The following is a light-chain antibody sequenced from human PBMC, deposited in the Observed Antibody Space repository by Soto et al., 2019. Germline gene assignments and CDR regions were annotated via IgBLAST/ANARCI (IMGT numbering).Light chain of an antibody. V-gene: IGLV1-40*01. Sequence: QPVLTQPPSVSGAPGQRVTISCTGSSSNIGAGYDVHWYQQLPGTAPKLLIYGNSNRPSGVPDRFSGSKSGTSASLAITGLQAEDEADYYCQSYDIHLSASLVFGGGTKLTVL. CDR3: QSYDIHLSASLV. CDR1: SSNIGAGYD. J-gene: IGLJ2*01. CDR2: GNS.